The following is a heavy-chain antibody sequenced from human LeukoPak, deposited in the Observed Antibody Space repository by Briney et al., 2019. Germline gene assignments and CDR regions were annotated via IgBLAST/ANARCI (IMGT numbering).Heavy chain of an antibody. CDR1: GFTFSSYG. V-gene: IGHV3-30*18. CDR2: ISYDGSNK. Sequence: QPGRSLRLSCAASGFTFSSYGMHWVRQAPGKGLEWVAVISYDGSNKYYTDSVKGRFTISRDNSKNTLYLQMNSLRAEDTAVYYCAKEYCGGDCYSPNDAFDIWGQGTMVTVSS. CDR3: AKEYCGGDCYSPNDAFDI. D-gene: IGHD2-21*02. J-gene: IGHJ3*02.